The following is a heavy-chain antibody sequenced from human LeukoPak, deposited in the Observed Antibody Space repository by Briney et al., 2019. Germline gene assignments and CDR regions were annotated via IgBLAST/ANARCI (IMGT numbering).Heavy chain of an antibody. Sequence: SETLSLTCTVSGGSISSNSYYWGWIRQSPGKGLEWIGTIYYSGSTYYNPSLKSRVTISVDTSKNQFSLKLSSVTAADTAVYYCARIVRVTMVRGVIAGNFDYWGQGTLVTVSS. D-gene: IGHD3-10*01. CDR2: IYYSGST. J-gene: IGHJ4*02. CDR1: GGSISSNSYY. CDR3: ARIVRVTMVRGVIAGNFDY. V-gene: IGHV4-39*07.